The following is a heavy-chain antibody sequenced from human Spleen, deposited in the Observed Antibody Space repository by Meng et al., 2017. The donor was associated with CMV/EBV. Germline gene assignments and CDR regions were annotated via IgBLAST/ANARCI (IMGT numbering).Heavy chain of an antibody. D-gene: IGHD1-20*01. Sequence: GGSLRLSCAVPGFTLSNYWMHWVRQAPGKGPEWVSRINTDGSDTDYADSVQGRFTISRDNAKNTLHLQMDNLRAEDTAVYYCARDSLTAGYYGMDVWGQGATVTVSS. CDR1: GFTLSNYW. J-gene: IGHJ6*02. CDR3: ARDSLTAGYYGMDV. V-gene: IGHV3-74*01. CDR2: INTDGSDT.